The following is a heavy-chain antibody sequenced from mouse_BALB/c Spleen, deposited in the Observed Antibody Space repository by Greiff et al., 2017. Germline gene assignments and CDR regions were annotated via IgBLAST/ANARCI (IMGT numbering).Heavy chain of an antibody. CDR2: IWAGGST. CDR3: ARDRSFAY. Sequence: VQVVESGPGLVAPSQSLSITCTVSGFSLTSYGVHWVRQPPGKGLEWLGVIWAGGSTNYNSALMSRLSISKDNSKSQVFLKMNSLQTDDTARYYCARDRSFAYWGQGTLVTVSA. J-gene: IGHJ3*01. V-gene: IGHV2-9*02. CDR1: GFSLTSYG.